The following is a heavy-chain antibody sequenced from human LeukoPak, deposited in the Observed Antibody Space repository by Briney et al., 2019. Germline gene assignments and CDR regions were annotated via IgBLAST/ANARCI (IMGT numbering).Heavy chain of an antibody. J-gene: IGHJ2*01. CDR2: ISGSGGST. CDR3: ARSRRLYWYFDL. CDR1: GFTFSSYA. D-gene: IGHD4-17*01. V-gene: IGHV3-23*01. Sequence: GGSLRLSCAASGFTFSSYAMSWVRQAPGKGLEWVSAISGSGGSTYYADSVKGRFTISRDNAKSTLYLQMNSLRAEDTAVYYCARSRRLYWYFDLWGRGTLVTVSS.